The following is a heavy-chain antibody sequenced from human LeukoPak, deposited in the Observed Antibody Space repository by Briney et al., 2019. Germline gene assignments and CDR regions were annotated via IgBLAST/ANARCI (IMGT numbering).Heavy chain of an antibody. D-gene: IGHD4-17*01. J-gene: IGHJ4*02. CDR3: ARDRGTAVTVFDY. CDR1: GYTFSNYG. CDR2: IGADNGNT. V-gene: IGHV1-18*01. Sequence: ASVKVSCKASGYTFSNYGISWVRQAPGQGLEGIGWIGADNGNTNYAQKLQGRVTMTTDTSTSTAYMELRSLRSDDTAVYYCARDRGTAVTVFDYWGQGTLVTVSS.